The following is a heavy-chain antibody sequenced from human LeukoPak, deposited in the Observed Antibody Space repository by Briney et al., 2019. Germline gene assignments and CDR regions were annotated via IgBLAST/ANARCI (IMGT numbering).Heavy chain of an antibody. D-gene: IGHD6-13*01. CDR1: GGTFSSYA. Sequence: AASVKVSCKASGGTFSSYAISWVRQAPGQGLEWMGGIIPIFGTANYAQKFQGRVTITADESTSTAYMELSSLRSEDTAVYYCARGRSSGWYVTYDWGQGTLVTVSS. CDR2: IIPIFGTA. V-gene: IGHV1-69*01. J-gene: IGHJ4*02. CDR3: ARGRSSGWYVTYD.